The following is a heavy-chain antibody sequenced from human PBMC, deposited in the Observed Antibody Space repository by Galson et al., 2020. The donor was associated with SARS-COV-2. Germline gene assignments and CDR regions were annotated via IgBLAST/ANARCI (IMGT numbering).Heavy chain of an antibody. CDR1: GFSLSTSGMS. Sequence: SGPTLVKPTQTLTLTCTFSGFSLSTSGMSVSWIRQPPGKALEWLALIDWDDDKYYSTSLKTRLTISKDTSKNQVVLTMTNMDPVDTATYYCARTREAGECSGGSCYATWGGFDYWGQGTLVTVSS. CDR3: ARTREAGECSGGSCYATWGGFDY. D-gene: IGHD2-15*01. J-gene: IGHJ4*02. CDR2: IDWDDDK. V-gene: IGHV2-70*01.